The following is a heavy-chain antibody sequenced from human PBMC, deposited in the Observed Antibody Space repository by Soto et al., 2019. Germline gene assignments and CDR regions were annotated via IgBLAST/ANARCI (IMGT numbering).Heavy chain of an antibody. CDR2: IIVSCGST. Sequence: LRLSCAASGFTFSSYAMSWVRHAPGKGLELVSAIIVSCGSTYXSXXXXXXXTXXXXXXNNXXYLXXXGXGXXXXXVYYCAKSITARPFDYWGQGALVTDSS. V-gene: IGHV3-23*01. CDR1: GFTFSSYA. CDR3: AKSITARPFDY. D-gene: IGHD6-6*01. J-gene: IGHJ4*02.